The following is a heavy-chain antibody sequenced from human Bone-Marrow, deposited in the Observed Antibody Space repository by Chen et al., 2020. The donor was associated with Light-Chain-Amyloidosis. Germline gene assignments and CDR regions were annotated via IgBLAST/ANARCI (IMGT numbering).Heavy chain of an antibody. Sequence: VRQAPGKGLECVAVIWYDGSNKYYADSVKGRFTISRDNSKNTLYLQMNSLTAEDTAVYYCARDSGSYLTYYYYGMDVWGQGTTVTVSS. V-gene: IGHV3-33*01. D-gene: IGHD1-26*01. CDR3: ARDSGSYLTYYYYGMDV. CDR2: IWYDGSNK. J-gene: IGHJ6*02.